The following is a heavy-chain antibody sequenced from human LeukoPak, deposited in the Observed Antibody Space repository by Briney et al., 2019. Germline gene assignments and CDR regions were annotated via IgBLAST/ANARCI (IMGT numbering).Heavy chain of an antibody. CDR3: ARAGGYSSGWRERAKYYFDY. Sequence: SETLSLTCTVSGGSISSYYWSWIRQPAGKGLEWIGRIYTSGSTNYNPSLKSRVTISVDTSKNQFSLKLSSVTAADTAVYYCARAGGYSSGWRERAKYYFDYWGQGTLVTVSS. CDR2: IYTSGST. CDR1: GGSISSYY. V-gene: IGHV4-4*07. D-gene: IGHD6-19*01. J-gene: IGHJ4*02.